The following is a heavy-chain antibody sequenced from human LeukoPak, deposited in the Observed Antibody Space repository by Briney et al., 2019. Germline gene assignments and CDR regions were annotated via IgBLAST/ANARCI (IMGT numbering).Heavy chain of an antibody. CDR1: GFTVSSNY. J-gene: IGHJ1*01. CDR2: IYSGGST. Sequence: PGGSLRLSCAASGFTVSSNYMSWVRQAPGKGLEWVSVIYSGGSTYYADSVKGRFTISRDNSKNTLYLQTNSLRAEDTAVYYCARTPKYYDILTGYSPAEYFQHWGQGTLVTVSS. CDR3: ARTPKYYDILTGYSPAEYFQH. D-gene: IGHD3-9*01. V-gene: IGHV3-66*01.